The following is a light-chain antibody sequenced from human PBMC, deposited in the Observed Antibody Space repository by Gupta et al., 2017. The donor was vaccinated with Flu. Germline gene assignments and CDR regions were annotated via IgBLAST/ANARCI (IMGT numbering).Light chain of an antibody. V-gene: IGLV4-60*03. J-gene: IGLJ3*02. CDR3: ENWDGNTWV. CDR1: SGHNNYI. CDR2: VEGRGSY. Sequence: QPVVTQPSSASASLGSSVKLTCTLSSGHNNYIIAWHQQQPGKAPRYLMKVEGRGSYNKGSGVPDRFSGSRSGADRYLTISNLQSEDESYYYCENWDGNTWVFGGGTKLTVL.